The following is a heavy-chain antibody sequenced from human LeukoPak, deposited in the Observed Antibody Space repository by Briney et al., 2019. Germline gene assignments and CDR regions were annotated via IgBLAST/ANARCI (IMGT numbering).Heavy chain of an antibody. CDR3: ARDLLQAAGYGMDV. Sequence: SVKVSCKASGGTFSSYAFSWVRQAPGQGLEWMGGIIPIFGTANYAQKFQGRVTITADESTSTAYMGLSSLRSEDTAVYYCARDLLQAAGYGMDVWGQGTTVTVSS. CDR2: IIPIFGTA. D-gene: IGHD6-13*01. J-gene: IGHJ6*02. CDR1: GGTFSSYA. V-gene: IGHV1-69*13.